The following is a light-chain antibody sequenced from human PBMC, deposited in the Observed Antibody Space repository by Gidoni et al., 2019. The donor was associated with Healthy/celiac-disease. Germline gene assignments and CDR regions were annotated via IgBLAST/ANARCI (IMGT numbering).Light chain of an antibody. CDR2: AAS. CDR1: QSISSY. V-gene: IGKV1-39*01. Sequence: DIQMTPSPSSLSASVGDRVTITCRASQSISSYLNWYQQKPGKAPKLLIYAASSLQSGVPSRFSGSGSGTDFTLTISSLQPEDFATYYCQQSYSTLTWTFXXXTKVEIK. J-gene: IGKJ1*01. CDR3: QQSYSTLTWT.